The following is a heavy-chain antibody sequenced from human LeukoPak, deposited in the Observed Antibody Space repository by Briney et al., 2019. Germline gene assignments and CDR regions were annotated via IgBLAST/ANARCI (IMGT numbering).Heavy chain of an antibody. J-gene: IGHJ4*02. CDR2: INPNTGGT. CDR3: ARDQATAADY. CDR1: GYTFTGYF. Sequence: ASVKVSCKASGYTFTGYFVHWVRQAPGQGLQWMGWINPNTGGTNYAQKFQGRVTMTRDTSISTAYMELSRLRSDDTAVYYCARDQATAADYWGQGTLVTVSS. D-gene: IGHD6-13*01. V-gene: IGHV1-2*02.